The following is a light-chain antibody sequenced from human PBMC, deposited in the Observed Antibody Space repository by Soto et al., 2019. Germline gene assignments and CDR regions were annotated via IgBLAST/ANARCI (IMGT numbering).Light chain of an antibody. J-gene: IGLJ3*02. Sequence: FMLTQPHSVSESPGKTVTISCTRSSGSIASNYVQWYQQRLGSAPTTVIYEDNQRPSGVPDRFSGSIDSSSNSASLTISGLKTEDEADYYCQSYDSSNRGVFGGGTQLTVL. CDR1: SGSIASNY. CDR3: QSYDSSNRGV. V-gene: IGLV6-57*03. CDR2: EDN.